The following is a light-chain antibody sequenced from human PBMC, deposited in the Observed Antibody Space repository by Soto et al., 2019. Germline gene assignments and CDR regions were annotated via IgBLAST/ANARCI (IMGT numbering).Light chain of an antibody. CDR2: GAS. V-gene: IGKV1-39*01. Sequence: DILMSQSPSSLSSSVGDRVTITVRASQRIFSYLNWYQQKPGKAPKLLIYGASNLHSGVSSRFSGSGSGTDFTLAISALQPDDVATYYCQQSYTTASITFGQGTRLEIK. CDR3: QQSYTTASIT. J-gene: IGKJ5*01. CDR1: QRIFSY.